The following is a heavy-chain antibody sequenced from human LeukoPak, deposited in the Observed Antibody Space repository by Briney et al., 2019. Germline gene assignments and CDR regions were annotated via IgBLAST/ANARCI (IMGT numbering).Heavy chain of an antibody. J-gene: IGHJ6*03. CDR1: GYTFTSYG. V-gene: IGHV1-18*01. CDR2: ISAYNGNT. D-gene: IGHD2-2*01. Sequence: ASVKVSCKASGYTFTSYGISWVRQAPGQGLEWMGWISAYNGNTNYAQKLQGRVTMTTDTSTSTAYMELSSLRSEDTAVYYCAIVPAAPTTYYYYYMDVWGKGTTVTVSS. CDR3: AIVPAAPTTYYYYYMDV.